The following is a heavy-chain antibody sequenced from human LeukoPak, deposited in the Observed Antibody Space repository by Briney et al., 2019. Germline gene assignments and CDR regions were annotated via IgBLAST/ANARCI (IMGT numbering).Heavy chain of an antibody. CDR3: ATGSMVPQRDYFEY. CDR2: IIPIFGTV. J-gene: IGHJ4*02. CDR1: GGTFSTSA. Sequence: AVKVSCKASGGTFSTSAISWVRHAPGKGLEWMGKIIPIFGTVNYAQKFQGRVTITADTSTSTAYMYLSSLTSDDTAVYYCATGSMVPQRDYFEYWGQAILVTVSS. V-gene: IGHV1-69*06. D-gene: IGHD4/OR15-4a*01.